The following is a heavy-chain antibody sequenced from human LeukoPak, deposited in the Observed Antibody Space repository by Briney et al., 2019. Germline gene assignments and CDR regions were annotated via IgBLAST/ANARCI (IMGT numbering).Heavy chain of an antibody. V-gene: IGHV1-69*05. CDR3: AKAYYGDYEHFGY. J-gene: IGHJ4*02. Sequence: SVKVSCKASGGTFSSYAISWVRQAPGQGLEWMGRIIPIFGTANYAQKFQGRVTITTDESTSTAYMELSSLRSEDTAVYYCAKAYYGDYEHFGYWGQGTLVTVPS. CDR1: GGTFSSYA. D-gene: IGHD4-17*01. CDR2: IIPIFGTA.